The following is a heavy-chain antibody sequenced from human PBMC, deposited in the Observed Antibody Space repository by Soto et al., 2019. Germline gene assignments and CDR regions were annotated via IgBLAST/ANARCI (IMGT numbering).Heavy chain of an antibody. V-gene: IGHV4-59*12. CDR2: IYYSGST. CDR3: ARGQRWSTYYYGMDV. Sequence: SETLSLTCTVSGGSISSYYWSWIRQPPGKGLEWIGYIYYSGSTNYNPSLKSRVTISVDTSKNQFSLKLSSVTAADTAVYYCARGQRWSTYYYGMDVWGQGTTVTVSS. CDR1: GGSISSYY. J-gene: IGHJ6*02. D-gene: IGHD2-15*01.